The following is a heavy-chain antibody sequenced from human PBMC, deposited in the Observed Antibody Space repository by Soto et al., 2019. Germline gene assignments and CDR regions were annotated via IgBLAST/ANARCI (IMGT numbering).Heavy chain of an antibody. CDR3: ARDRGASDSFDI. CDR2: IFDSGST. Sequence: KPSETLSLTCNVSGGPIKTYYWNWIRQPPGKGLEWIGYIFDSGSTNYNPSLKSRVTFSLDTSKNQFSLRLSSVTAADTAAYYCARDRGASDSFDIWGQGTMVTVSS. V-gene: IGHV4-59*01. CDR1: GGPIKTYY. J-gene: IGHJ3*02.